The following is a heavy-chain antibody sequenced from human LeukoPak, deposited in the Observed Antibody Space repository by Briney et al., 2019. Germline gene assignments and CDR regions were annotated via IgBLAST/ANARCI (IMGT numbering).Heavy chain of an antibody. CDR1: GGSISSGGYS. Sequence: TSETLSLTCAVSGGSISSGGYSWSWIRQPPGKGLEWIGYIYHSGSTYYNPSLKSRVTISVDRSKNQFSLKLSSVTAADTAVYYCAKAIHDFWSGYYKNNWFDPWSQGTLVTVSS. V-gene: IGHV4-30-2*01. D-gene: IGHD3-3*01. CDR3: AKAIHDFWSGYYKNNWFDP. CDR2: IYHSGST. J-gene: IGHJ5*02.